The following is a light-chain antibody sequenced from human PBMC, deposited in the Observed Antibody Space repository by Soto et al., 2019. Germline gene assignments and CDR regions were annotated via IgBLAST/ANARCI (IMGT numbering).Light chain of an antibody. V-gene: IGKV1-39*01. Sequence: DIQMTQSPSSLSASVGDRVTITCRASQSISSYLNWYQQKPGTAPKLLIYSASSLQSGVPSRFSGRGSGTDFTLTISSLQPEDFATYYCQQSYSTPPTFRQGTKLEI. CDR1: QSISSY. J-gene: IGKJ2*01. CDR3: QQSYSTPPT. CDR2: SAS.